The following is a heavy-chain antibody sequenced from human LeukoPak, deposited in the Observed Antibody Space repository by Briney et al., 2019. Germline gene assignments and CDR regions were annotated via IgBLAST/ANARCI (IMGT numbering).Heavy chain of an antibody. Sequence: GGSLRLSCAASGFTFSSYAMSWVRQAPGKGLEWVAFISSDGNKNYYEDSVKGRFTISRDNSKNTLFLQMSSLRPEDTAMYYCAKHDGPIVVVTAKLDYWGLGTLVTVSS. V-gene: IGHV3-30*18. D-gene: IGHD2-21*02. CDR3: AKHDGPIVVVTAKLDY. CDR2: ISSDGNKN. J-gene: IGHJ4*02. CDR1: GFTFSSYA.